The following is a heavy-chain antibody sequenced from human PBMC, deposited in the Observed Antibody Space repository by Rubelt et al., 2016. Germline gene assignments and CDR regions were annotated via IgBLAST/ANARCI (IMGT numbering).Heavy chain of an antibody. CDR1: GFTFSSYD. CDR3: ARAGAGNDGYFDY. D-gene: IGHD2-8*01. V-gene: IGHV3-13*01. J-gene: IGHJ4*02. Sequence: EVQLVESGGGLVQPGGSLRLSCAASGFTFSSYDMHWVRQATGKGLEWVSGIGSADDSYYPDFVKGRLTISRENAKNSLYLQMNSLRAGDTAVYYCARAGAGNDGYFDYWGQGTLVTVSS. CDR2: IGSADDS.